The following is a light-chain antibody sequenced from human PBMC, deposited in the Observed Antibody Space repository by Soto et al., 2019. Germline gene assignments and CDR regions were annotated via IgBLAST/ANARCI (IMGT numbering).Light chain of an antibody. CDR2: AAS. Sequence: DIQMTQSPSSLSASVGDRVTITCRASQAISNYLAWYQQKPGKVPTLLIYAASALQSGIPSRFSGSRSGTDFTLTLSSLQPEAAATYYCQPFTAVPAFGGGTNVEL. CDR3: QPFTAVPA. CDR1: QAISNY. J-gene: IGKJ4*01. V-gene: IGKV1-27*01.